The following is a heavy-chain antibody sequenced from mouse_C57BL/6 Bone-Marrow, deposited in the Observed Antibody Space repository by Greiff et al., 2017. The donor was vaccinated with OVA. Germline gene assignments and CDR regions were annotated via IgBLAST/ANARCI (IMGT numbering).Heavy chain of an antibody. Sequence: EVKLVESGGGLVQPGGSLSLTCAASGFTFTDYYMSWVRQPPGKALEWLGFIRNKANGYTTEYSASVKGRFTISRDNAKNTLYLQMSSLRSEDTALYYCARRGFTTYYFDYWGQGTTLTVSS. V-gene: IGHV7-3*01. CDR2: IRNKANGYTT. CDR1: GFTFTDYY. CDR3: ARRGFTTYYFDY. D-gene: IGHD1-1*01. J-gene: IGHJ2*01.